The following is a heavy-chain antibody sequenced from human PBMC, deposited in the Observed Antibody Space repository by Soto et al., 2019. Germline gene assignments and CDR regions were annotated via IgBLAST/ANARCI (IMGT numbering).Heavy chain of an antibody. CDR3: AKERYPGTTNTSFDR. J-gene: IGHJ5*02. CDR2: ISGSGGST. D-gene: IGHD1-7*01. V-gene: IGHV3-23*01. Sequence: GWSLRLSCPLSGFTFSSYDLSWLGQAPGKGLEWVSAISGSGGSTYYADSVKGRFTISRDNSKNTTYLQMNSLRAEDTAVYYCAKERYPGTTNTSFDRSGQGTLGTVSA. CDR1: GFTFSSYD.